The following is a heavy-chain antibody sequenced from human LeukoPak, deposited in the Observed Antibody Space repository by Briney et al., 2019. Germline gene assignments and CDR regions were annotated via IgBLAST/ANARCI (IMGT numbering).Heavy chain of an antibody. CDR1: GYSISSGYY. CDR2: IYHSGST. D-gene: IGHD5-18*01. Sequence: PSETLSLTCAVSGYSISSGYYWGWIRPPPGKGLEWIGSIYHSGSTYYNPSLKSRVTISVDTSKNQFSLKLSSVTAADTAVYYCASLGAATVNYWGQGTLVTVSS. J-gene: IGHJ4*02. CDR3: ASLGAATVNY. V-gene: IGHV4-38-2*01.